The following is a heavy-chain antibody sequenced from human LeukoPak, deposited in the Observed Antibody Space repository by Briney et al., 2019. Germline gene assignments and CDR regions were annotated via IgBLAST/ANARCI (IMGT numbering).Heavy chain of an antibody. J-gene: IGHJ4*02. CDR1: GFILRSHA. CDR2: ISDSGGST. D-gene: IGHD6-13*01. V-gene: IGHV3-23*01. Sequence: GGSLRLSCSASGFILRSHAMHWVRQAPGKGLEYVSRISDSGGSTYYADSVKGRFTISRDNSKNTLYLQMNSLRAEDTAVYYCAKDPFHSSSWYSFDYWGQGTLVTVSS. CDR3: AKDPFHSSSWYSFDY.